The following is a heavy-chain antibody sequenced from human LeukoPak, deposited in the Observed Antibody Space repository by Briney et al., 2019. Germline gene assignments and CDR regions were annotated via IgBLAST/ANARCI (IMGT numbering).Heavy chain of an antibody. CDR3: ARETTGYCSGGSCYNAFDI. J-gene: IGHJ3*02. CDR1: GGTISSYA. V-gene: IGHV1-69*13. Sequence: SVKVSCKASGGTISSYAICWVRQAPGQWLELMGGIIPIFGTANYAQKFQGRVTITADESTSTAYMELSSLRSEDTAVYYCARETTGYCSGGSCYNAFDIWGQGTMVTVSS. CDR2: IIPIFGTA. D-gene: IGHD2-15*01.